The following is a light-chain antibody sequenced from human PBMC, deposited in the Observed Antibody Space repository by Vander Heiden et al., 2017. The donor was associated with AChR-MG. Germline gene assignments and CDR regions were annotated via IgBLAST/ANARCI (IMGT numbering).Light chain of an antibody. Sequence: DIQMTQSPSTLSASVGDRVTITCRASQSINNWLAWYQQKPGKAPEVLINEASNLQSRVPSRFSGSGSGTEYSLTISSLQPDDFATYYCQQYKSNSWTFGQGTKVEIK. J-gene: IGKJ1*01. V-gene: IGKV1-5*03. CDR1: QSINNW. CDR3: QQYKSNSWT. CDR2: EAS.